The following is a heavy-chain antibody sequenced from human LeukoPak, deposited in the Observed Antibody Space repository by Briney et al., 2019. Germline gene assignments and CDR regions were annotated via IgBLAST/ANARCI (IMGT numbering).Heavy chain of an antibody. CDR1: GFTFSSYS. V-gene: IGHV3-21*01. D-gene: IGHD6-6*01. CDR2: ISCSSSYI. CDR3: ARGSSIVRY. Sequence: GGSLRLSCAASGFTFSSYSMNWVRQAPGKGLEWVSSISCSSSYIYYADSVKGRFTISRDNAKNSLYLQMNSLRAEDTAVYYCARGSSIVRYWGQGTLVTVSS. J-gene: IGHJ4*02.